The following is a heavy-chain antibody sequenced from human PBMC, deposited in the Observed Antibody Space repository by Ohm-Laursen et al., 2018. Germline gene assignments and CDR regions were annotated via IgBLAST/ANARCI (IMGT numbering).Heavy chain of an antibody. CDR1: GGSISNYY. J-gene: IGHJ4*02. V-gene: IGHV4-59*01. Sequence: PSETLSLTCPVSGGSISNYYWSWIRQPPGKGLEWIGNIHDSGSTKYNPSLKSRVTITVDTSKNQISLKLTSVTAADTAVYNCARVREKSGGYGPFDYWGQGTLVTVSS. CDR2: IHDSGST. D-gene: IGHD1-26*01. CDR3: ARVREKSGGYGPFDY.